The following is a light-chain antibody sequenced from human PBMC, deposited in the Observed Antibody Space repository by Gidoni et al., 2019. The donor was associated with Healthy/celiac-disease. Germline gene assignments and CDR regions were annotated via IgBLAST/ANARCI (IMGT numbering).Light chain of an antibody. Sequence: DIVMTQSPAPLALSLGERATINCKSSQSVLYSSNNKNYLAWYQQKPGQPPKLLIYWASTRESGVPDRFSGSGSGTDLTLTISSLQAEDVAVYYCQQYYSTPLTFGQGTKVEIK. CDR3: QQYYSTPLT. CDR1: QSVLYSSNNKNY. V-gene: IGKV4-1*01. J-gene: IGKJ1*01. CDR2: WAS.